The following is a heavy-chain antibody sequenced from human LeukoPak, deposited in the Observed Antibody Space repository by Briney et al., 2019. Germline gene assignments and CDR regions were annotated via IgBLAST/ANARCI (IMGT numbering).Heavy chain of an antibody. J-gene: IGHJ4*02. CDR1: AFTFSSYW. V-gene: IGHV3-7*01. D-gene: IGHD5-24*01. CDR2: IKQDGSVK. CDR3: ASEDGYSDY. Sequence: GGSLRLSCAASAFTFSSYWMSWVRQAPGKGLEWVANIKQDGSVKYYVDSVKGRFTISRDNAKNSLYLQMNSLRAEDTAIYYCASEDGYSDYWGQGTLVTVSS.